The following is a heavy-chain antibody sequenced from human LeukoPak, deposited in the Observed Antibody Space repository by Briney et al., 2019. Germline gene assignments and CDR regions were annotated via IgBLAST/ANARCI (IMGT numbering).Heavy chain of an antibody. J-gene: IGHJ4*02. CDR3: AKGNVLRFLEWFPYYFDY. CDR2: ISYDGRNK. Sequence: PGGSLRLSCAASGFTFSSYGMHWVRQAPGKGLEWVAVISYDGRNKYYADSVKGRITISRDKSKNTLYLQMNSLRVEDTAVYYCAKGNVLRFLEWFPYYFDYWGQGTLVTVSS. D-gene: IGHD3-3*01. V-gene: IGHV3-30*18. CDR1: GFTFSSYG.